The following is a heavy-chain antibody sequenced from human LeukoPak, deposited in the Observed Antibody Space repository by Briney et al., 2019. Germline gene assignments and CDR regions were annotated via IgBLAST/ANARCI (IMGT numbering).Heavy chain of an antibody. CDR3: ARLVGEAYCSCTSCYAGEY. V-gene: IGHV5-10-1*01. CDR2: IDPSDSYT. CDR1: GYSFTSYW. D-gene: IGHD2-2*01. Sequence: GESLKISCKGSGYSFTSYWTSWVRQMPGKGLEWMGRIDPSDSYTNYSPSFQGHVTISADKSISTAYLQWSSLKASDTAMYYCARLVGEAYCSCTSCYAGEYWGQGTLVTVSS. J-gene: IGHJ4*02.